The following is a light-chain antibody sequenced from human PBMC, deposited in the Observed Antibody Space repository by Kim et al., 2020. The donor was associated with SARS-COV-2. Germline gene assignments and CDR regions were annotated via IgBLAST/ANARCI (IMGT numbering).Light chain of an antibody. CDR1: QSVTSN. CDR2: DVS. V-gene: IGKV3-15*01. CDR3: QQYKNWPST. J-gene: IGKJ1*01. Sequence: VSPAESATLSCRASQSVTSNLGWYKQKFGQAPRLLIYDVSTRATGIPARFSGSGSGTDFTLTISSLQSEDFAVYYCQQYKNWPSTFGQGTKVDIK.